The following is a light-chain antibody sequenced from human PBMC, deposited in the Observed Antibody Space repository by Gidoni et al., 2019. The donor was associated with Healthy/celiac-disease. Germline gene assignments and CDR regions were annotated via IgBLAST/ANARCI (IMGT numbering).Light chain of an antibody. V-gene: IGLV2-14*03. CDR1: SSDVGGYNY. Sequence: QSALTQPASVSASPGPSITISCTGTSSDVGGYNYVSWYQQHPGKAPKLMIYDVSNRPSGVANRFSGSKSGNTASLTISGLQAEDEADYYCSSYTSSSTLEVVFGGGTKLTVL. CDR2: DVS. CDR3: SSYTSSSTLEVV. J-gene: IGLJ2*01.